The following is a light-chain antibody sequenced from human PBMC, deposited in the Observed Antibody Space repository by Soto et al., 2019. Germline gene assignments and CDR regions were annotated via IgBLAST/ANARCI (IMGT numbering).Light chain of an antibody. CDR2: DAS. CDR1: QSIPTW. Sequence: DIPMTQSPSTLCGSVGYRVTITCRASQSIPTWLAWYQQKPGKAPKLLIYDASSLETGVPSRFSGSGSGTEFTLTISSLQPDDFATYYCQQYDTYWTFGQGTKVDIK. V-gene: IGKV1-5*01. CDR3: QQYDTYWT. J-gene: IGKJ1*01.